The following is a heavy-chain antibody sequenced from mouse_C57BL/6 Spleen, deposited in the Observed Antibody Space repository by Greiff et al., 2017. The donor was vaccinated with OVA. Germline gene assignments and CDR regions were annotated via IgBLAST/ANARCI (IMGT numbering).Heavy chain of an antibody. CDR3: ARKGSYDGYFHYAMDY. CDR2: IWSGGST. D-gene: IGHD2-3*01. V-gene: IGHV2-2*01. J-gene: IGHJ4*01. CDR1: GFSLTSYG. Sequence: QVQLKESGPGLVQPSQSLSITCTVSGFSLTSYGVHWVRQSPGKGLEWLGVIWSGGSTDYNAAFISRLSISKDNSKSQVFFKMNSLQADDTAIYYCARKGSYDGYFHYAMDYWGQGTSVTVSS.